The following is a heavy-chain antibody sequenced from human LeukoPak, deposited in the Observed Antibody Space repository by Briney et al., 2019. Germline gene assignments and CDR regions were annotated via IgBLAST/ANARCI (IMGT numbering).Heavy chain of an antibody. Sequence: GASLQISCKGSGYIFTSYWIGWGRQLPGKGLEWMGIIYPGDSDTRYSPSFQGQVTISADNSISTAYLQWSSLKASDTAMYYCARLSSGWYPFDYWGQGTLVTVSS. CDR2: IYPGDSDT. D-gene: IGHD6-19*01. CDR3: ARLSSGWYPFDY. V-gene: IGHV5-51*01. J-gene: IGHJ4*02. CDR1: GYIFTSYW.